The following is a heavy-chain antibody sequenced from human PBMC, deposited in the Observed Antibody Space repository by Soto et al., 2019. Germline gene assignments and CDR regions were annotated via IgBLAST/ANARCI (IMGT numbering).Heavy chain of an antibody. D-gene: IGHD3-10*01. CDR3: ARDRGEYYYGSGSYYYYYYGMDV. CDR1: GFTFSSYW. CDR2: IKQDGSEK. J-gene: IGHJ6*02. Sequence: GGSLRLSCAASGFTFSSYWMSWVRQAPGKGLEWVANIKQDGSEKYYVDSVKGRFTISRDNAKNSLYLQMNSLRAEDTAVYYCARDRGEYYYGSGSYYYYYYGMDVWGQGTTVTVSS. V-gene: IGHV3-7*01.